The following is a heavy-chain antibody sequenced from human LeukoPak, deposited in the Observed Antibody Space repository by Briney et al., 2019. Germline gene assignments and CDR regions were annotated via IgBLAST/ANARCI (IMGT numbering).Heavy chain of an antibody. CDR2: ISRSSSYI. J-gene: IGHJ4*02. Sequence: GGSVRLSCAASGFTFSSYSMNWVRQAPGKGLEWVSSISRSSSYIYYGDSVKGRFTISRDNTKNSLYLQMNSLRAEDTAVYYCARVRDLGYCTNGVCYITPPRATYIDYWGQGTLVTVSS. V-gene: IGHV3-21*01. CDR3: ARVRDLGYCTNGVCYITPPRATYIDY. D-gene: IGHD2-8*01. CDR1: GFTFSSYS.